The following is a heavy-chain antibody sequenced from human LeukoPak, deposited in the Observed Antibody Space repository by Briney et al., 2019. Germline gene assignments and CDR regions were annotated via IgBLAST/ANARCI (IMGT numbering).Heavy chain of an antibody. CDR2: IIPIFGTA. D-gene: IGHD5-18*01. CDR1: GGTFSSYA. J-gene: IGHJ6*02. V-gene: IGHV1-69*13. CDR3: ARAVGYSYGPWGLYYYYYYGMDV. Sequence: ASVKVSCKASGGTFSSYAISWVRQAPGQGLEWMGGIIPIFGTANYAQKFQGRVTITADESTSTAYMELSSLRSEDTAVYYCARAVGYSYGPWGLYYYYYYGMDVWGQGTTVTVSS.